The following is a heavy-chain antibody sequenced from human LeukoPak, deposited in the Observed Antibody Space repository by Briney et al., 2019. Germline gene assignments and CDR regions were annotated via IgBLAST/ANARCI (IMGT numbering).Heavy chain of an antibody. Sequence: GGSLRLSCAASGFTFSSYAMSWVRQAPGKGLEWVSDISASAGSTFYADSVKGRFTISRDNSKNTLYVQMNSVRAEDTAVYYCAKKESTVTTFFENWGQGTLVTVSS. V-gene: IGHV3-23*01. D-gene: IGHD4-17*01. J-gene: IGHJ4*02. CDR1: GFTFSSYA. CDR2: ISASAGST. CDR3: AKKESTVTTFFEN.